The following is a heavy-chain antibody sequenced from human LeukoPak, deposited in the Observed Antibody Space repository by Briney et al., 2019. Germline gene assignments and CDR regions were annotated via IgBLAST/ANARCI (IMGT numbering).Heavy chain of an antibody. V-gene: IGHV1-18*01. J-gene: IGHJ6*02. CDR2: ITTYNGNT. Sequence: ASVKVSCKASGYTFTSYGISWVRQAPGQGLEWMGWITTYNGNTKYAQKFQGRVTVTTDTFTSTAYMELRSLRSDDTAVYYCAKGPSIAAAGGYYYGMDVWGQGTTVPVSS. CDR1: GYTFTSYG. CDR3: AKGPSIAAAGGYYYGMDV. D-gene: IGHD6-13*01.